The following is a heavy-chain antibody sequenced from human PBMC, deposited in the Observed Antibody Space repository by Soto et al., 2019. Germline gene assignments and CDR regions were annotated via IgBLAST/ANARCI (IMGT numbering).Heavy chain of an antibody. CDR3: AREMYYYGSGSYLFGFDY. J-gene: IGHJ4*02. CDR2: ISSSSSTI. D-gene: IGHD3-10*01. CDR1: GFTFSSYS. V-gene: IGHV3-48*02. Sequence: PGGSLRLSCAASGFTFSSYSMNWVRQAPGKGLEWVSYISSSSSTIYYADSVKGRFTISRDNAKNSLYLQMNSLRDEDTAVYYCAREMYYYGSGSYLFGFDYWGQGTLVTVSS.